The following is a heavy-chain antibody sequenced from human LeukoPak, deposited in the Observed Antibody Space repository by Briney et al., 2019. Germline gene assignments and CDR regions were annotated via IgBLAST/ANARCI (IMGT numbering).Heavy chain of an antibody. D-gene: IGHD3-10*01. V-gene: IGHV3-48*03. CDR1: GFTFSSYE. Sequence: PGGSLRLSCAASGFTFSSYEMNWVRQAPGKGLEWVSYISSSGSTIYYADSVEGRFTISRDNAKNSLYLQMNSLRAEDTAVYYCTPQYGSGSYYEKFVYWGQGTLVTVSS. CDR2: ISSSGSTI. J-gene: IGHJ4*02. CDR3: TPQYGSGSYYEKFVY.